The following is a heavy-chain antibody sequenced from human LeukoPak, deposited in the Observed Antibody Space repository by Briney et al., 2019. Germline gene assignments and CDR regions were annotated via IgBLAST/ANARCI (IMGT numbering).Heavy chain of an antibody. D-gene: IGHD3-10*01. V-gene: IGHV1-58*01. Sequence: SVKVSCKASGFTFTSSAVQWVRQARGQRLEWIGWIVVGSGNTNYAQKFQERVTITRDMSTSTAYMELSSLRSEDTAVYYCAADLGYYGSGSLYFDYWGQGTLVTVSS. CDR3: AADLGYYGSGSLYFDY. CDR2: IVVGSGNT. J-gene: IGHJ4*02. CDR1: GFTFTSSA.